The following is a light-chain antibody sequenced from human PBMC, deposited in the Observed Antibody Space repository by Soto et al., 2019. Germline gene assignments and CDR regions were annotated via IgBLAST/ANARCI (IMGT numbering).Light chain of an antibody. V-gene: IGLV2-14*03. CDR3: ASHTSSGSRV. CDR1: SRDVGRYNY. J-gene: IGLJ3*02. Sequence: QSALTQPASVSGSPGQSITISCTGTSRDVGRYNYVSWYQQHPGKAPRLMIYEVTNRPSGVSNRFSGSKSGNTASLTISGLQAEDEADYYCASHTSSGSRVFGGGTKVTVL. CDR2: EVT.